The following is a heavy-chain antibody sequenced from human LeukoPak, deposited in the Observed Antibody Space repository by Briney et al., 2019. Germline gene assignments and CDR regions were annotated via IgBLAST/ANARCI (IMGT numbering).Heavy chain of an antibody. V-gene: IGHV3-48*01. CDR2: ISSSSSTI. J-gene: IGHJ4*02. Sequence: GGSLRLSCAASGFTFSSYSMNWVRQAPGKGLEWVSYISSSSSTIYYADSVKGRFTISRDNSKNTLYLQMNSLRAEDTAVYYCAKDLRFLEWLPHQFDYWGQGTLVTVSS. CDR3: AKDLRFLEWLPHQFDY. CDR1: GFTFSSYS. D-gene: IGHD3-3*01.